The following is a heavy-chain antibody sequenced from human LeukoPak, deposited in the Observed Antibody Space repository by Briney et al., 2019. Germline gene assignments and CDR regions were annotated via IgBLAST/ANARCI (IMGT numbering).Heavy chain of an antibody. D-gene: IGHD3-22*01. J-gene: IGHJ4*02. CDR2: INPNSGGT. CDR1: GYTFTGYY. Sequence: ASVKVSCKASGYTFTGYYMHWVRQAPGQGLEWMGWINPNSGGTIYAQKFQGRVTMTRDTSISTVYMELSRLRSDDTAVYYCARDWDYYDSSGYLGFDYWGQGTLVTVSS. V-gene: IGHV1-2*02. CDR3: ARDWDYYDSSGYLGFDY.